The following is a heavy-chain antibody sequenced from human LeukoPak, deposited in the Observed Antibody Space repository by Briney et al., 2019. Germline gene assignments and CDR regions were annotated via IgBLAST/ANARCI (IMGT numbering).Heavy chain of an antibody. J-gene: IGHJ6*02. CDR2: IYYSGST. V-gene: IGHV4-59*08. CDR1: GGSISSYY. CDR3: ARTRREAVLYYYYYGMDV. D-gene: IGHD1-26*01. Sequence: RSSETLSLTCTVSGGSISSYYWSWIRQPPGKGLEWIGYIYYSGSTNYNPSLKSRVTISVDTSKNQFSLKLSSVTAADTAVYYCARTRREAVLYYYYYGMDVWGQGTTVTVSS.